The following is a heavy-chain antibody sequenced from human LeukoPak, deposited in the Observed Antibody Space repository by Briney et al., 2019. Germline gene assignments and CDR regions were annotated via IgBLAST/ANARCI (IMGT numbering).Heavy chain of an antibody. Sequence: SETLSVTCTVSGGSISSYYWSWIRQPPGKGLEWIGYIYYSGSTNYNPSLKSRVTISVDTSKNQFSLKLSSVTAADTAVYYCARYSSSLNPDAFAIWNQPPTVTVSS. CDR2: IYYSGST. CDR3: ARYSSSLNPDAFAI. CDR1: GGSISSYY. J-gene: IGHJ3*02. V-gene: IGHV4-59*01. D-gene: IGHD6-13*01.